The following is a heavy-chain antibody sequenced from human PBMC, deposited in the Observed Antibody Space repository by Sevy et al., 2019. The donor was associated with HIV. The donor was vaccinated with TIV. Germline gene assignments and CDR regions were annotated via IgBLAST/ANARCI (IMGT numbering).Heavy chain of an antibody. CDR1: GFTFSSYS. CDR3: ARGEVNYDSLIPIRTEGGYYYGMDV. D-gene: IGHD3-3*01. J-gene: IGHJ6*02. V-gene: IGHV3-21*01. Sequence: GGSLRLSCAASGFTFSSYSMNWVRQAPGKGLEWVSSISSSSNYIYYADSVKGRFTISRDNAKNSLYLQMNILRAEDTAVYYCARGEVNYDSLIPIRTEGGYYYGMDVWGQGTTVTVSS. CDR2: ISSSSNYI.